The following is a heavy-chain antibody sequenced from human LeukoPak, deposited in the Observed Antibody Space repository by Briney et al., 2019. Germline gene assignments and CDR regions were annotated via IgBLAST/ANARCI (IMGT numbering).Heavy chain of an antibody. CDR3: ARDEAYDSSGYYYDPGN. CDR1: GGSISSGGYY. J-gene: IGHJ4*02. V-gene: IGHV4-31*03. D-gene: IGHD3-22*01. Sequence: PSETLSLTCTVSGGSISSGGYYWSWIRQHPGKGLEWIGYIYYSGSTYYNPSLKSRVTISVDTSKNQFSLKLSSVTAADTAVYYCARDEAYDSSGYYYDPGNWGQGTLVTVSS. CDR2: IYYSGST.